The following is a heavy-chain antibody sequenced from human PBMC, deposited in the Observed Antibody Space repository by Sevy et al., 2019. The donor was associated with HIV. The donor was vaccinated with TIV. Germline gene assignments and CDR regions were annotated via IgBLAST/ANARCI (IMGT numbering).Heavy chain of an antibody. D-gene: IGHD2-21*02. CDR1: GYSFTGYY. CDR2: INPNTSDT. J-gene: IGHJ3*02. V-gene: IGHV1-2*02. Sequence: ASVKVSCKASGYSFTGYYMNWLRQAPGQGLEWMGWINPNTSDTTYSEKFEGRVTMTRDSSLSTAYLELRGLRSDDTAVYYCARDFLAVTSIPSDAFDIWGQGTLITVSS. CDR3: ARDFLAVTSIPSDAFDI.